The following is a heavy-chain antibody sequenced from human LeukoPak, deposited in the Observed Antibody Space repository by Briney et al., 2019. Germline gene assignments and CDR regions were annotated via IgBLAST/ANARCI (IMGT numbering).Heavy chain of an antibody. Sequence: SETLSLTCTVSGGSISSSSYYWGWIRQPPGKGLEWIGSIFYSGSTYYNPSLKSRVTISVDTSKNQFSLKLSSVTAADTAVYYCASTVTTVDYWGQGTLVTVSS. CDR1: GGSISSSSYY. CDR2: IFYSGST. J-gene: IGHJ4*02. CDR3: ASTVTTVDY. D-gene: IGHD4-17*01. V-gene: IGHV4-39*07.